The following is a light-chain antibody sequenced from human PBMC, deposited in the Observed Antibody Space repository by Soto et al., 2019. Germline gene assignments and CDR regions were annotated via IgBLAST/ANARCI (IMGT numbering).Light chain of an antibody. CDR2: LNSDGSH. Sequence: QLVLTQSPSASASLGASVKLTCTLSSGHSSYALAWHQQQPEKGPRYLMKLNSDGSHSKGDGIPDRFSGSSSGAERYLTISSLPSEDEADYYCQTWGTGIHVFGGGTQLTVL. CDR1: SGHSSYA. CDR3: QTWGTGIHV. J-gene: IGLJ7*01. V-gene: IGLV4-69*01.